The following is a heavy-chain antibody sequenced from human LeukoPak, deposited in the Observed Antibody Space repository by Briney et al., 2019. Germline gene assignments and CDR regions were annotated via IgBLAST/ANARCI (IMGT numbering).Heavy chain of an antibody. CDR3: ARGYRYYDSSGYFDTFDY. D-gene: IGHD3-22*01. CDR1: GYTFTGYY. J-gene: IGHJ4*02. V-gene: IGHV1-2*02. CDR2: INPNSGGT. Sequence: ASVTVSCKASGYTFTGYYMHWVRQAPGQGLEWMGWINPNSGGTNYAQKFQGRVTMTRDTSISTAYMELSRLRSDDTAVYYCARGYRYYDSSGYFDTFDYWGQGTLVTVSS.